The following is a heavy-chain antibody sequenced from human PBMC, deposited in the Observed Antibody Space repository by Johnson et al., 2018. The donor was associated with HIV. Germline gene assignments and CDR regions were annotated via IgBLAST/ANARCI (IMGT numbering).Heavy chain of an antibody. V-gene: IGHV3-33*06. D-gene: IGHD6-19*01. J-gene: IGHJ3*02. Sequence: QVQLVESGGGVVQPGRSLRLSCAASGFTFSSYAMSWVRQAPGKGLEWVAVIWYDGSNKYYADSVKGRFTISRDNSKNTLYLQMNSLRAEDTAVYYCAKVSGWPRGAFDIWGQGTMVTVSS. CDR2: IWYDGSNK. CDR3: AKVSGWPRGAFDI. CDR1: GFTFSSYA.